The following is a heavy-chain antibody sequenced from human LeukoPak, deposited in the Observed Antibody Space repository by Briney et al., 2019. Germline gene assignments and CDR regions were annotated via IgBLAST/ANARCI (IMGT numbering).Heavy chain of an antibody. CDR1: GGSISSSSYY. V-gene: IGHV4-39*07. J-gene: IGHJ6*03. CDR3: ARVSGLTYYYYYYMDV. D-gene: IGHD6-25*01. CDR2: INHSGST. Sequence: PSETLSLTCTVSGGSISSSSYYWSWIRQPPGKGLEWIGEINHSGSTNYNPSLKSRVTISVDTSKNQFSLKLGSVTAADTAVYYCARVSGLTYYYYYYMDVWGKGTTVTVSS.